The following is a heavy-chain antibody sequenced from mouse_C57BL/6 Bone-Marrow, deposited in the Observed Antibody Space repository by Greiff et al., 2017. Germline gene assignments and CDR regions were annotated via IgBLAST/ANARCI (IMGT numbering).Heavy chain of an antibody. Sequence: QVQLQQPGAELVKPGASVKMSCKASGYTFTSYWITWVKQRPGQGLEWIGDIYPGSGSTNYNEKFKSKATLPVDTSSSTAYMQLSSLTSEDSAVYYCARESIYYGNYVGFAYWGQGTLVTVSA. V-gene: IGHV1-55*01. CDR3: ARESIYYGNYVGFAY. CDR1: GYTFTSYW. D-gene: IGHD2-1*01. CDR2: IYPGSGST. J-gene: IGHJ3*01.